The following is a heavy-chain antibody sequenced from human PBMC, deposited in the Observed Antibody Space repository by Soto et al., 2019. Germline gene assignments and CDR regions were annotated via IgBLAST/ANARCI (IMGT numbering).Heavy chain of an antibody. CDR3: ARRMGGYCSGGSCGPYYGMDV. V-gene: IGHV3-48*02. CDR1: GFTFSSYS. J-gene: IGHJ6*02. CDR2: ISSSSSAI. D-gene: IGHD2-15*01. Sequence: PGGSLRLSCAASGFTFSSYSMNWVRQAPGKGLEWVSSISSSSSAIYYADSVKGRFTISRDNAKNSLYLQMNSLRDEDTAVYHCARRMGGYCSGGSCGPYYGMDVWGQGTTVTVSS.